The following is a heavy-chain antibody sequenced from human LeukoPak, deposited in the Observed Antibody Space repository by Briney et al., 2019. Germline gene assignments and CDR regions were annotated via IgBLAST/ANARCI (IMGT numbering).Heavy chain of an antibody. CDR2: ISTYNGNT. CDR1: GYTFNNYG. V-gene: IGHV1-18*01. J-gene: IGHJ3*02. CDR3: AREETLGVKGAFDI. D-gene: IGHD1-26*01. Sequence: ASVKVSCKASGYTFNNYGISWVRQAPGQGLEWMAWISTYNGNTNYAQNLQGRVTVTTDTSTSTAYMELRSLRSDDTAVYYCAREETLGVKGAFDIWGQGTMVTVSS.